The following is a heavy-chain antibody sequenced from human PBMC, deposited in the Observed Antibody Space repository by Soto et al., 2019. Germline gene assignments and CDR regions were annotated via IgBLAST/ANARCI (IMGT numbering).Heavy chain of an antibody. V-gene: IGHV1-8*01. CDR3: ARTLYGDNVDY. J-gene: IGHJ4*02. D-gene: IGHD4-17*01. Sequence: QVQLVQSGAEVKKPGASVKVSCKASGYTFTSYDINWVRQATGQGLEWMGWMNPNSGNTGYAQKFQGRVTXTXXTSISTASMELSSLRSEDTAVYSCARTLYGDNVDYWGQGTLVTVSS. CDR2: MNPNSGNT. CDR1: GYTFTSYD.